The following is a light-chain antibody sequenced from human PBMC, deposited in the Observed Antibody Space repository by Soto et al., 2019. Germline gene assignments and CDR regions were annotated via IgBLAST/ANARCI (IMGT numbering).Light chain of an antibody. V-gene: IGLV2-11*01. CDR3: SSYAGSYTLV. J-gene: IGLJ2*01. Sequence: QSALTQPRSVSGSPGQSVTISCTGTSNDVGGYNFGSWYQQHPGKVPKLFIYDVSRRPSGVPDRFSGSKSGNTASLTISGLQAEDEADYYCSSYAGSYTLVFGGGTKLTVL. CDR2: DVS. CDR1: SNDVGGYNF.